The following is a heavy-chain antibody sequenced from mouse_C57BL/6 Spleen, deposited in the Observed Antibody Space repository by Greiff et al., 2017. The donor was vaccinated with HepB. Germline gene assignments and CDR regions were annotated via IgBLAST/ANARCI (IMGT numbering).Heavy chain of an antibody. CDR2: IYPGSGNT. J-gene: IGHJ2*01. D-gene: IGHD2-4*01. V-gene: IGHV1-76*01. CDR3: ARWGLRHFDY. Sequence: QVHVKQSGAELVRPGASVKLSCKASGYTFTDYYINWVKQRPGQGLEWIARIYPGSGNTYYNEKFKGKATLTTEKSSSTAYMQLSSLTSEDSAVYFCARWGLRHFDYWGHGTTLTVSS. CDR1: GYTFTDYY.